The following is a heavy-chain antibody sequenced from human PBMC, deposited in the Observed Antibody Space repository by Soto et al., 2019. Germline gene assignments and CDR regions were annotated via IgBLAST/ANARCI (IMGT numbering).Heavy chain of an antibody. CDR2: INHSGST. D-gene: IGHD3-10*01. CDR3: ARYYYGSGRYNWFDP. V-gene: IGHV4-34*01. CDR1: GGSFSCYY. Sequence: SETLSLTCAVYGGSFSCYYWSWIRQPPGKGLEWIGEINHSGSTNYNPSLKSRVTISVDTSKNQFSLKLSSVTAADTAVYYCARYYYGSGRYNWFDPWGQGTLVTVSS. J-gene: IGHJ5*02.